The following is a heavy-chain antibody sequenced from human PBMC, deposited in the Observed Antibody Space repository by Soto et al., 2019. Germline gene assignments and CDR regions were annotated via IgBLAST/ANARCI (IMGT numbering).Heavy chain of an antibody. V-gene: IGHV3-30-3*01. Sequence: QVQLVESGGGVVQPGRSLRLSCAASGFTFSSYAMHWVRQAPGKGLEWVAVISYDGSNKYYADSVKGRFTISRDNSKNPLYLQMNSLRAEDTGVYYCAREGWGSGRALDVWGQGTTVTVSS. D-gene: IGHD3-10*01. CDR3: AREGWGSGRALDV. J-gene: IGHJ6*02. CDR2: ISYDGSNK. CDR1: GFTFSSYA.